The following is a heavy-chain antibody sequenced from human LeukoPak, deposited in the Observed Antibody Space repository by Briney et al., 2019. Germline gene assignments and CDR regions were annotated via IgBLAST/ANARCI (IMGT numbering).Heavy chain of an antibody. CDR3: ARGPVTKFEI. D-gene: IGHD4-17*01. Sequence: PGGSLRLSCAASGFTFIDYSVNWVRQAPGKGLEWVSSISSSSSYIFYADSLKGRFAISRDNAKNSLYLQMNSLRAEDTAVYYCARGPVTKFEIWGQGTILTVSS. V-gene: IGHV3-21*01. J-gene: IGHJ3*02. CDR2: ISSSSSYI. CDR1: GFTFIDYS.